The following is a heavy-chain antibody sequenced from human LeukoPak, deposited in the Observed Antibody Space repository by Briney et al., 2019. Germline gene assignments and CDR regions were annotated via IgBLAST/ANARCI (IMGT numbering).Heavy chain of an antibody. D-gene: IGHD3-22*01. V-gene: IGHV4-30-2*01. J-gene: IGHJ3*02. CDR2: IYHSGST. Sequence: KPSQTLSLTCTVSGGSISSGVYYWSWIRQPPGKGLEWIGYIYHSGSTYYNPSLKSRVTISVDTSRNQFSLTLTSVTAADTAVYYCAKNYYDNGGVMVDDAFDIWGQGTMVTVSS. CDR3: AKNYYDNGGVMVDDAFDI. CDR1: GGSISSGVYY.